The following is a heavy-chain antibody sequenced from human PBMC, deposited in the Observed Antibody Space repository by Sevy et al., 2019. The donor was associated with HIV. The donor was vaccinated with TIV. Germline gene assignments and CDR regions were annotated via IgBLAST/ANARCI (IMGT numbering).Heavy chain of an antibody. CDR2: ISSSGSAI. CDR1: GFTFSSYE. J-gene: IGHJ4*02. V-gene: IGHV3-48*03. CDR3: AREPGLHSSGYSGGFDY. D-gene: IGHD3-22*01. Sequence: GGSLRLSCEASGFTFSSYEMNWVRQAPGKGLEWISYISSSGSAIYYPDSVKGRFTVSRDNAKNLVYLQMNSLRAEDTVIYYCAREPGLHSSGYSGGFDYWGQGTLVTVSS.